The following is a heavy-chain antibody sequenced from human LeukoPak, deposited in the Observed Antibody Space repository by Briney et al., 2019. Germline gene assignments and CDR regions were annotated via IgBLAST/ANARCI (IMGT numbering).Heavy chain of an antibody. D-gene: IGHD3-10*01. CDR1: GFTFSSYW. CDR3: ARELAGPYYGSGSSFDY. CDR2: IKQDGSEK. J-gene: IGHJ4*02. V-gene: IGHV3-7*01. Sequence: GGSLRLSCAASGFTFSSYWMSWVRQAPGKGLEWVANIKQDGSEKYYVDSVKGRFTISRDNAKNSLYLQMNSLRAEDTAVYYCARELAGPYYGSGSSFDYWGQGTLVTVSS.